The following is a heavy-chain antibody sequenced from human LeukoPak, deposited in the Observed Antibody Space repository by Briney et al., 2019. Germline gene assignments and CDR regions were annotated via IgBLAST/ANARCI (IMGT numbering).Heavy chain of an antibody. D-gene: IGHD3-10*01. CDR3: AKAGTPQVSTWYDL. V-gene: IGHV3-30*18. Sequence: SGGSLRLSCAASGVTLSPYGMHWVRQAPGKGLEWVAVISYEGGTQHYADSVKGRFIISRDSPRNTLYLQMNILRTEDTAVYYCAKAGTPQVSTWYDLWGQGTQVIVSS. J-gene: IGHJ5*02. CDR1: GVTLSPYG. CDR2: ISYEGGTQ.